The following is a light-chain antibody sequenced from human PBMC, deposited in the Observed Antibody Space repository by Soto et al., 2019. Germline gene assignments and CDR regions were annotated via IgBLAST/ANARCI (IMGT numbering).Light chain of an antibody. J-gene: IGLJ1*01. CDR3: SSHTRSSTRV. CDR2: DVS. V-gene: IGLV2-14*01. Sequence: QSALTQPASVSGSPGQSITISCTGTSSDIGGYNYVSWYQQHPGEAPKLMIYDVSNRPSGVSNRFSGSKSGNTASLTISGLQAEDEADYYCSSHTRSSTRVFGTGTKVTVL. CDR1: SSDIGGYNY.